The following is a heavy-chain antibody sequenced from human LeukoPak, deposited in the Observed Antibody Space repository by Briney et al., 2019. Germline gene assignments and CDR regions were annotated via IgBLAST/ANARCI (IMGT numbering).Heavy chain of an antibody. CDR1: GGSFSCYY. Sequence: SETLSLTCAVYGGSFSCYYYNWIRQPPRKGLEWIGESNHRGTTSYNPSLKSRVTISVDTSKSQVSLTLTSVTVADTAMYYCTRGDFTNGWHQKKNNWFDPWGQGTQVTVSS. V-gene: IGHV4-34*01. CDR2: SNHRGTT. CDR3: TRGDFTNGWHQKKNNWFDP. D-gene: IGHD3-3*01. J-gene: IGHJ5*02.